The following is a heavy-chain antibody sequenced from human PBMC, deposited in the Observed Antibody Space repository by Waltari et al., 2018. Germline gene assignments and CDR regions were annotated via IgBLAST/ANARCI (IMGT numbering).Heavy chain of an antibody. Sequence: RTYGMHWFRQAPGKGLEWVAVIWSDGSNIHYADFVKDRFPISRDNTRNTLYLQMNSLRAEDTAMYYCVRGRGSSDYWGQGTLVSVSS. D-gene: IGHD2-2*01. J-gene: IGHJ4*02. CDR1: RTYG. CDR3: VRGRGSSDY. V-gene: IGHV3-33*01. CDR2: IWSDGSNI.